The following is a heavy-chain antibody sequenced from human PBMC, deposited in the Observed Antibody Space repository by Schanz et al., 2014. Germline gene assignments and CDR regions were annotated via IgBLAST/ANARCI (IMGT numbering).Heavy chain of an antibody. CDR3: AKDVDFWSGYYLDY. CDR1: GFTFSSYA. J-gene: IGHJ4*02. D-gene: IGHD3-3*01. CDR2: MSYDGSNK. Sequence: QVQLVESGGGVVQPGRSLRLSCAASGFTFSSYAMHWVRQAPGKGLEWVAVMSYDGSNKYYADSVKGRFTISRDNSKNTLYLQMNSLRSEDTAVYYCAKDVDFWSGYYLDYWGQGTLVTVSS. V-gene: IGHV3-30-3*02.